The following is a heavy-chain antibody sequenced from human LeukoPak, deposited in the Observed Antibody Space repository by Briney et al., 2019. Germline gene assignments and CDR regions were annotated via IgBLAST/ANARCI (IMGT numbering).Heavy chain of an antibody. CDR3: ARSSYSSSSSV. V-gene: IGHV3-7*03. CDR1: GYTFSSYA. CDR2: INSDGSEG. D-gene: IGHD6-6*01. J-gene: IGHJ3*01. Sequence: GGSLRLSCAASGYTFSSYAMSWVRQAPGKGLEWVASINSDGSEGYYADVVKGRFTISRDNAKNSLYLQVNSLRAEDTAVYYCARSSYSSSSSVWGQGTMVTVSS.